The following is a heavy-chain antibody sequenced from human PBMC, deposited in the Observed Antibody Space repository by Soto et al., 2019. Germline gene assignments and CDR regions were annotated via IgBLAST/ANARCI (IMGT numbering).Heavy chain of an antibody. CDR2: INAGNGNT. V-gene: IGHV1-3*01. Sequence: ASVKVSCKASGYTFTSYAMHWVRQAPGQRLEWMGWINAGNGNTKYSQKFQGRVTITRDTSASTAYMELSSLRSEDTAVYYCARGLRITMIVVVPQGWFEPWGQGTLVTVSS. D-gene: IGHD3-22*01. J-gene: IGHJ5*02. CDR3: ARGLRITMIVVVPQGWFEP. CDR1: GYTFTSYA.